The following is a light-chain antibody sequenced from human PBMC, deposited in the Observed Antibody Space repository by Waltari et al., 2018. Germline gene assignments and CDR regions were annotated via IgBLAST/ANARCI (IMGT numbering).Light chain of an antibody. J-gene: IGKJ1*01. CDR1: QSVNNK. CDR3: QQSNSWPWT. Sequence: EIVMPQSPATLSVSPGESATPSCRASQSVNNKLALYQQKPGQVPMLLISGASTRATGFPATFTGSGSGTEFTLTISSLQSEDSAVYYCQQSNSWPWTFGQGTKVEIK. CDR2: GAS. V-gene: IGKV3-15*01.